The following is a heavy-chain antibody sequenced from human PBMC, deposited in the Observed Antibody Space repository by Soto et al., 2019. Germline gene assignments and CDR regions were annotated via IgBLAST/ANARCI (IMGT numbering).Heavy chain of an antibody. CDR1: GFTFPSSD. CDR2: IVVGTDHT. CDR3: VIAPATSGWATAGGN. V-gene: IGHV1-58*01. J-gene: IGHJ4*02. Sequence: QMQLVQSGPEVKKPGTSVKVSCKDSGFTFPSSDVQWVRQARGQRPEWIGWIVVGTDHTEYAQKFQERVTITRDMSPSTAYMELSSLRSEDTAVYYCVIAPATSGWATAGGNWGQGTLVTVSS. D-gene: IGHD6-19*01.